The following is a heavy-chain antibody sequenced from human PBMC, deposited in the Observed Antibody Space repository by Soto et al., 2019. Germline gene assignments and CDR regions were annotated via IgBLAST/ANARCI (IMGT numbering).Heavy chain of an antibody. CDR3: ARTSVAQSEDYFDY. J-gene: IGHJ4*02. D-gene: IGHD5-12*01. V-gene: IGHV1-18*01. CDR2: TSSNNGKT. Sequence: SVKVSCKTSGYSFTTYGISWVRQAPRQGLEWMGWTSSNNGKTKYAQKFQGRVTMTTDKSTNTVHMELRSLRSGDTAVYYCARTSVAQSEDYFDYWGQGTLVTVSS. CDR1: GYSFTTYG.